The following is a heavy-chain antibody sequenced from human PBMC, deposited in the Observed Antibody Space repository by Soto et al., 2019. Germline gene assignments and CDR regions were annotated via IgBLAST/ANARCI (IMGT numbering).Heavy chain of an antibody. CDR1: GFTFSSYW. Sequence: GGSLRLSCAASGFTFSSYWMDWVRQAPGKGLEWVANINQDGSEKHYVDSVKGRFTISRGNAKNSLYLQMSSLTAEDSALYYCSQSLDYWGQGNLVTVSS. V-gene: IGHV3-7*01. CDR3: SQSLDY. J-gene: IGHJ4*02. CDR2: INQDGSEK.